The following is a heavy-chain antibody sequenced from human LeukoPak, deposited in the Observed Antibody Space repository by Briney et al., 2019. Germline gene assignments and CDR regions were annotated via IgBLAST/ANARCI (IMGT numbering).Heavy chain of an antibody. Sequence: SETLSLTCTVSGGSISSGSYYWSWIRQPAGKGLEWIGGIYTSGSTNYNPSLKSRVTISVDTSKNQFSLKLSSVTAADTAVYYCARGRGWYYDSSGPFDYWGQGTLVTVSS. J-gene: IGHJ4*02. CDR3: ARGRGWYYDSSGPFDY. V-gene: IGHV4-61*02. CDR2: IYTSGST. D-gene: IGHD3-22*01. CDR1: GGSISSGSYY.